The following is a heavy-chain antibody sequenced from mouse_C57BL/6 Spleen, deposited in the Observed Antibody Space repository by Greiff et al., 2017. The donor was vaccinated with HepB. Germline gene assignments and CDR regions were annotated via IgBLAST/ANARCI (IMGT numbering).Heavy chain of an antibody. CDR3: ARSGYYWYFDV. CDR1: GYTFTDYY. CDR2: INPYNGGT. V-gene: IGHV1-19*01. Sequence: VQLQQSGPVLVKPGASVKMSCKASGYTFTDYYMNWVKQSHGKSLEWIGVINPYNGGTSYNQKFKGKATLTVDKSSSTAYMELNSLTSEDSAVYYCARSGYYWYFDVWGTGTTVTVSS. J-gene: IGHJ1*03. D-gene: IGHD3-1*01.